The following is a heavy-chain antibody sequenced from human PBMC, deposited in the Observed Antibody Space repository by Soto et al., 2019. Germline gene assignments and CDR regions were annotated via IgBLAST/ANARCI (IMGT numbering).Heavy chain of an antibody. Sequence: VSLRLACAAAVFTCRTYNMSWVRQAPGKVLEWVSSISATGGSTNYVDSVKGRFSISRDNSKNTLYLQMNSLRAAETALYYCAKDQNYDFWSGPPAGGQGALVTVTS. D-gene: IGHD3-3*01. CDR1: VFTCRTYN. CDR3: AKDQNYDFWSGPPA. J-gene: IGHJ4*02. CDR2: ISATGGST. V-gene: IGHV3-23*01.